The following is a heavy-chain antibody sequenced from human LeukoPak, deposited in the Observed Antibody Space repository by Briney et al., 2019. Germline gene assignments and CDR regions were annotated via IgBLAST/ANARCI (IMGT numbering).Heavy chain of an antibody. CDR3: AKDRNDILTGYYFDY. Sequence: HPGGSLRLSCAASGFTFSSYGMHWVRQAPGKGLEWVAVISYDGSNEYYADSVKGRFTIPRDNSKNTRYLQMNSLRAEDTAVYYCAKDRNDILTGYYFDYWGQGTLVTVSS. V-gene: IGHV3-30*18. CDR2: ISYDGSNE. J-gene: IGHJ4*02. CDR1: GFTFSSYG. D-gene: IGHD3-9*01.